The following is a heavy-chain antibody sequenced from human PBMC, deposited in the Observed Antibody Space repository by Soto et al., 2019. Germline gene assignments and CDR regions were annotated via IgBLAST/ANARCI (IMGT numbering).Heavy chain of an antibody. D-gene: IGHD2-21*02. J-gene: IGHJ4*02. Sequence: ASVKVSCKASGGTFSSYAISWVRQAPGQGLEWMGGIIPIFGTANYAQKFQGRVTITADESTSTAYMELSSLRSGDTAVYYCASPLCGGDCYSLDLFDYWGQGTLVTVSS. CDR3: ASPLCGGDCYSLDLFDY. CDR2: IIPIFGTA. V-gene: IGHV1-69*13. CDR1: GGTFSSYA.